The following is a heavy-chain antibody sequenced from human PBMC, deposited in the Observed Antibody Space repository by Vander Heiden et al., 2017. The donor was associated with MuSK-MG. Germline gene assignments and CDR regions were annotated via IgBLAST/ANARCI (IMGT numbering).Heavy chain of an antibody. CDR2: INPNSGGT. J-gene: IGHJ5*02. D-gene: IGHD3-9*01. V-gene: IGHV1-2*02. Sequence: QVQLVQSGAEVKKPGASVKVSCKASGYTFTGYYMHWGRQAPGQGLEWMGWINPNSGGTNYAQKFQGRVTMTRDTSISTAYMELSRLRSDDTAVYYCAREDYDILTGYLVWFDPWGQGTLVTVSS. CDR1: GYTFTGYY. CDR3: AREDYDILTGYLVWFDP.